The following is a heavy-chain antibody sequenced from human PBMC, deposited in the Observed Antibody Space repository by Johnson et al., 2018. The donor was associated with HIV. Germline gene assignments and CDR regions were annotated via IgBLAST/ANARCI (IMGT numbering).Heavy chain of an antibody. D-gene: IGHD6-6*01. CDR1: GFTFDDHG. Sequence: VQLVESGGGVVRPGGSLRLSCAASGFTFDDHGMSWVRQVPGKGLEWVSGINWNGGSRAYADSVKGRFTISRDNAKRSLYLKMNSLRTEDTAIYYCVRLEDTTSSAGLGAFDVWGQGTMVTVSS. CDR2: INWNGGSR. J-gene: IGHJ3*01. CDR3: VRLEDTTSSAGLGAFDV. V-gene: IGHV3-20*04.